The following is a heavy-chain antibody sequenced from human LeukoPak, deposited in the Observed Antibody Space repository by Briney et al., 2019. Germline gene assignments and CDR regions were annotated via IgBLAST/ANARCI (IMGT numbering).Heavy chain of an antibody. V-gene: IGHV3-21*01. D-gene: IGHD5-18*01. CDR3: ARASGDIVETATMGSY. CDR2: ISSSNSSI. CDR1: GFTFNSYS. Sequence: GGSLRLSCAASGFTFNSYSMNWVRQAPGKGLEWVSSISSSNSSIYYADSVKGRFTIPRDNAKNSLYLQMNSLRAEDTAVYYCARASGDIVETATMGSYWGQGTLVTVSS. J-gene: IGHJ4*02.